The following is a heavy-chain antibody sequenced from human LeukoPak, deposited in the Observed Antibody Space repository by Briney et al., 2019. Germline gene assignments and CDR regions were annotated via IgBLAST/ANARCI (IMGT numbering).Heavy chain of an antibody. CDR3: ARGPPQSTEGLDY. D-gene: IGHD2-21*01. J-gene: IGHJ4*02. V-gene: IGHV1-2*02. Sequence: GRVTLTRDTSISTAYMELSRLRSDDTAVYYCARGPPQSTEGLDYWGQGTLVTVSS.